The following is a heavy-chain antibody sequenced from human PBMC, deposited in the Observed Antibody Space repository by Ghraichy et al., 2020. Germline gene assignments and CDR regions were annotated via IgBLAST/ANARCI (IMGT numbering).Heavy chain of an antibody. CDR2: IKSKTDGGTT. D-gene: IGHD3-22*01. J-gene: IGHJ4*02. CDR1: GFTFSNAW. Sequence: GGSLRLSCAASGFTFSNAWMSWVRQAPGKGLEWVGRIKSKTDGGTTDYAAPVKGRFTISRDDSKNTLYLQMNSLKTEDTAVYYCTTGGAPAYYYDSSYNDYWGQGTLVTVSS. CDR3: TTGGAPAYYYDSSYNDY. V-gene: IGHV3-15*01.